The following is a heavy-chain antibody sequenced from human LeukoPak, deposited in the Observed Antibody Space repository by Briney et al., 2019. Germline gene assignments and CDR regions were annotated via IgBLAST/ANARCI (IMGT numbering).Heavy chain of an antibody. D-gene: IGHD6-13*01. V-gene: IGHV1-18*01. CDR3: ARGATNSTWVAHRFDY. Sequence: GASVKVSCKTSGYTFSSYGITWVRQAPGQGLQWMGWISGYNGNTNYAQSLQGRATMTIDTSTNTAYMELRSLKSDDTAVYYCARGATNSTWVAHRFDYWGQGTLVSVSS. CDR1: GYTFSSYG. J-gene: IGHJ4*02. CDR2: ISGYNGNT.